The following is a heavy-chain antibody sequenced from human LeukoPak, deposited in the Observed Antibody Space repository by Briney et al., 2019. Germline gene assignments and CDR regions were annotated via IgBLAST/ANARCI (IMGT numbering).Heavy chain of an antibody. D-gene: IGHD5-24*01. Sequence: GRSLRLSCAVSGFNFDDYAMHWVRQAPGRGLEWVSGINWKTGNGIYADSVKGRFTISRDNAKDSLYLQMSSPRAEDTALYYCTRRAARWQFDLWGRGTLLTVSS. CDR1: GFNFDDYA. CDR2: INWKTGNG. J-gene: IGHJ2*01. V-gene: IGHV3-9*01. CDR3: TRRAARWQFDL.